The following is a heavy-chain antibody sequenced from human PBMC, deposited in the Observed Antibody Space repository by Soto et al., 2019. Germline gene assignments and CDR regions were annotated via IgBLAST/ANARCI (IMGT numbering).Heavy chain of an antibody. Sequence: EVQLVESGGGLVQPGGSLRLSCAASGFTFSHYWMTWVRQAPGKGLEWVANMNEDGSDKNYVDSVKGRFTISRDNAKNSLYLQMNSLRAEDTAMYYCASGGSESDNWGQGTLVTVSS. D-gene: IGHD3-16*01. CDR2: MNEDGSDK. CDR1: GFTFSHYW. V-gene: IGHV3-7*01. J-gene: IGHJ4*02. CDR3: ASGGSESDN.